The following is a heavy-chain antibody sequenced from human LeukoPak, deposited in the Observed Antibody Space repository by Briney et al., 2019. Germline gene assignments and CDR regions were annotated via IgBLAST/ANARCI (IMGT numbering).Heavy chain of an antibody. CDR1: GGSISSGSYY. D-gene: IGHD3-3*01. V-gene: IGHV4-61*02. Sequence: SQTPSLTCTVSGGSISSGSYYWSWIRQPAGTGLEWIGRIYTSGSTNYNPSLKSRVTISVDTSKNQFSLKLSSVTAADTAVYYCARGGRDFWSGYYGKYYYYGMDVWGQGTTVTVSS. CDR2: IYTSGST. J-gene: IGHJ6*02. CDR3: ARGGRDFWSGYYGKYYYYGMDV.